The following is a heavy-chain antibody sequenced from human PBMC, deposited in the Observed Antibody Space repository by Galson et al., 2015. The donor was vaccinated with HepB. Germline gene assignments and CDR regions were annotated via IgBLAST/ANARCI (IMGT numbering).Heavy chain of an antibody. CDR2: ISGSGGSI. Sequence: SLRLSCAASGFTFSSYAMSWVRQAPGKGLEWVSSISGSGGSIYYADSVKGRFTISRDNSKNTLYLQMNSLRAEDTAVYYCDKISPRFFGILTGPDYWGQGTLVTVSS. D-gene: IGHD3-9*01. V-gene: IGHV3-23*01. CDR3: DKISPRFFGILTGPDY. CDR1: GFTFSSYA. J-gene: IGHJ4*02.